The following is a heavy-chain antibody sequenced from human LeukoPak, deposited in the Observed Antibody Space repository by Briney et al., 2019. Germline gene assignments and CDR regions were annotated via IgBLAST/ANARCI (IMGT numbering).Heavy chain of an antibody. Sequence: SETLSLTCAVYGGSFSGYYWSWIRQPPGKGLEWIGEINHSGSTNYNPSLKSRVTISVDTSKNQFSLKLRSVTAADTAVYYCARGTPPRFYKYAEIYFDSWGQGTLVTVSS. D-gene: IGHD2-8*01. CDR1: GGSFSGYY. CDR3: ARGTPPRFYKYAEIYFDS. CDR2: INHSGST. J-gene: IGHJ4*02. V-gene: IGHV4-34*01.